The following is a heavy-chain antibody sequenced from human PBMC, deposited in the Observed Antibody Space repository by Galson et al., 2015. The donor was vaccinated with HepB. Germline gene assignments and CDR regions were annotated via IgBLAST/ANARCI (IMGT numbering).Heavy chain of an antibody. Sequence: SLRLSCAASGFTFSSYAMHWVRQAPGKGLEWVAVISYDGSNKYYADSVKGRFTISRDNSKNTLYLQMNSLKAEDTAVYYCAREITMVRGVNWADYYYYGMDVWGQGTTVTVSS. D-gene: IGHD3-10*01. CDR1: GFTFSSYA. CDR2: ISYDGSNK. J-gene: IGHJ6*02. V-gene: IGHV3-30-3*01. CDR3: AREITMVRGVNWADYYYYGMDV.